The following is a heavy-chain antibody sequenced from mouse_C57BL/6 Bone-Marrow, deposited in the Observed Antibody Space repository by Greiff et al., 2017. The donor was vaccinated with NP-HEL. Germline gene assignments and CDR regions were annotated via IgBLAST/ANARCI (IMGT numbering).Heavy chain of an antibody. CDR2: IRLKSDNYAT. CDR3: TGYGSSYFAWFAY. J-gene: IGHJ3*01. V-gene: IGHV6-3*01. CDR1: GFTFSNYW. Sequence: EVQGVESGGGLVQPGGSMKLSCVASGFTFSNYWMNWVRQSPEKGLEWVAQIRLKSDNYATHYAESVKGRFTISRDDSKSSVYLQMNNLRAEDTGIYYCTGYGSSYFAWFAYWGQGTLVTVSA. D-gene: IGHD1-1*01.